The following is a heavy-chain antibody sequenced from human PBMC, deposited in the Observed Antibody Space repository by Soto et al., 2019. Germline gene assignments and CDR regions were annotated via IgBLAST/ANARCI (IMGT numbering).Heavy chain of an antibody. CDR2: IYTSGST. CDR1: GGSISSSY. CDR3: ARDTYYDFWSGYYTGVPYGMDV. D-gene: IGHD3-3*01. V-gene: IGHV4-4*07. J-gene: IGHJ6*02. Sequence: SETLSLTCTVSGGSISSSYWSWIRQPAGKGLEWIGRIYTSGSTNYNPSLKSRVTMSVDTSKNQFSLKLSSVTAADTAVYYCARDTYYDFWSGYYTGVPYGMDVWGQGTTVTVSS.